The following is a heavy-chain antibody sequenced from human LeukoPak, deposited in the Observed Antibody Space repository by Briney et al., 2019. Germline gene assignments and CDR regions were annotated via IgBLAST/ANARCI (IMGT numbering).Heavy chain of an antibody. Sequence: SQTLSLTCTVSGGSISSGDYYWSWIRQPPGKGLEWIGYIYYSGSTYYNPSLKSRVTISVDTSKNQFSLKLSSMTAADTAVYYCARLPMMGRNFCSSTSCPLGYYYYYMDVWGKGTTVTVSS. CDR2: IYYSGST. J-gene: IGHJ6*03. CDR1: GGSISSGDYY. V-gene: IGHV4-30-4*08. D-gene: IGHD2-2*01. CDR3: ARLPMMGRNFCSSTSCPLGYYYYYMDV.